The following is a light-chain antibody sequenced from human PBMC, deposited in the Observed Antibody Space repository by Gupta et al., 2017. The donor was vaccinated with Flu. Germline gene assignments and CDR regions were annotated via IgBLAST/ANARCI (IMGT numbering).Light chain of an antibody. CDR2: ENN. J-gene: IGLJ3*02. Sequence: QSVLTQPPSVSAAPGQRVTISCSGSSSNIGNNYLSWYQQLPGTAPKLLIYENNKRPSGIPDRFSGPKSGTSATLGITGLQTGDEAGYYCGSWDSSLSAWVFGGGTKMTVL. V-gene: IGLV1-51*02. CDR1: SSNIGNNY. CDR3: GSWDSSLSAWV.